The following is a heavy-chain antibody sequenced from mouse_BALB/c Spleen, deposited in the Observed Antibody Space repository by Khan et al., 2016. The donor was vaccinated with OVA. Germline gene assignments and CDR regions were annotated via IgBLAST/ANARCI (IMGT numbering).Heavy chain of an antibody. CDR2: IYPGTGSI. CDR3: ARGGDSDEAWFAY. CDR1: GYIFTSYW. J-gene: IGHJ3*01. V-gene: IGHV1-76*01. Sequence: QVQLKQSGAELVRPGASVKLSCKTSGYIFTSYWIHWVKQRSGQGLEWIARIYPGTGSIYYNEKFKGKATLTADKSSSTAFMQPSSLKAEDAAVYFCARGGDSDEAWFAYWGQGTLVTVSA.